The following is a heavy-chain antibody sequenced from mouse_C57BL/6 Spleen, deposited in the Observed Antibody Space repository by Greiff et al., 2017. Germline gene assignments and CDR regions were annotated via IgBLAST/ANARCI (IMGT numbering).Heavy chain of an antibody. V-gene: IGHV1-55*01. CDR3: ARWSYGYAMDY. Sequence: QVQLQQSGAELVKPGASVKMSCKASGYTFTSYWITWVKQRPGQGLEWIGDIYPGSGSTNYNEKFKSKATLTVDTSSSTAYMQLSSLTSEDSAVYYCARWSYGYAMDYWGQGTSVTVSS. D-gene: IGHD1-1*02. J-gene: IGHJ4*01. CDR1: GYTFTSYW. CDR2: IYPGSGST.